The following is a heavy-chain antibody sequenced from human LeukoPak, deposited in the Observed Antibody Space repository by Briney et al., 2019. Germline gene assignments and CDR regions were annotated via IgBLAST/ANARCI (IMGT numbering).Heavy chain of an antibody. Sequence: GESLKISCKGSGYSFTSYWIGWVRQMPGKGLEWMGIIYPGDSDTRYSPSFQGQVTISADKSISIAYLQWSSLKASDTAMYYCARQATTVPYARNFDYWGQGTLVTVSS. D-gene: IGHD4-17*01. CDR1: GYSFTSYW. V-gene: IGHV5-51*01. CDR2: IYPGDSDT. CDR3: ARQATTVPYARNFDY. J-gene: IGHJ4*02.